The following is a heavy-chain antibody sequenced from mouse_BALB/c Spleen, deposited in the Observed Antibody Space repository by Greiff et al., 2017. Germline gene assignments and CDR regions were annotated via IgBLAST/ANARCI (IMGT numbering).Heavy chain of an antibody. CDR1: GYSITSDYA. CDR3: ARFWDLAWFAY. V-gene: IGHV3-2*02. Sequence: EVQGVESGPGLVKPSQSLSLTCTVTGYSITSDYAWNWIRQFPGNKLEWMGYISYSGSTSYNPSLKSRISITRDTSKNQFFLQLNSVTTEDTATYYCARFWDLAWFAYWGQGTLVTVSA. J-gene: IGHJ3*01. CDR2: ISYSGST. D-gene: IGHD4-1*01.